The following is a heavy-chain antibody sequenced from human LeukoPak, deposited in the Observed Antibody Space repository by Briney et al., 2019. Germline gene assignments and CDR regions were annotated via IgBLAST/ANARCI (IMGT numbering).Heavy chain of an antibody. V-gene: IGHV4-34*01. CDR2: INHSGST. J-gene: IGHJ5*02. CDR1: GGSFSGYY. D-gene: IGHD6-13*01. Sequence: SETLSLTCAVYGGSFSGYYWSWIRQPPGKGLEWIGEINHSGSTNYNSSLKSRVAISVDTSKNQFSLKVTSVTAADTAVYYCATRPDIAATGPGWFDPWGQGTLVTVSS. CDR3: ATRPDIAATGPGWFDP.